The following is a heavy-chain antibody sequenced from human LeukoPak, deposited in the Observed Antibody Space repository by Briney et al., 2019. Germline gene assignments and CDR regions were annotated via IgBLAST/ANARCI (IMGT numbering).Heavy chain of an antibody. Sequence: SETLSLTCAVYGGSFSGYYWSWIRQPPGKGLEWIGEINHSGSTNYNPSLKSRVTKSVDTSKNQFSLKLSSVTAADTAVYYCARSTSRDGYNFGWFDPWGQGTLVTVSS. CDR3: ARSTSRDGYNFGWFDP. CDR2: INHSGST. V-gene: IGHV4-34*01. CDR1: GGSFSGYY. J-gene: IGHJ5*02. D-gene: IGHD5-24*01.